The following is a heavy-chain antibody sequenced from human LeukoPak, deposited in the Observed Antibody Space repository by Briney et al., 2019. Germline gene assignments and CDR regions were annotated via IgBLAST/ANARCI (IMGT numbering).Heavy chain of an antibody. CDR2: IYTNGGT. Sequence: PSETLSLTCSVSGASISSYYWSWIRQPAGKGLEWIGRIYTNGGTNYNPSLKSRVTISLDTSRNHFSLKLSSETAADTAVYYCARDGRQQVAQDWFDPWGQGTLVTVSS. V-gene: IGHV4-4*07. CDR1: GASISSYY. CDR3: ARDGRQQVAQDWFDP. J-gene: IGHJ5*02. D-gene: IGHD6-13*01.